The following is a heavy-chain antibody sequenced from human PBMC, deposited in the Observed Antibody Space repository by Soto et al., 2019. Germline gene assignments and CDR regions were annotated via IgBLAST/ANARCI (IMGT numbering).Heavy chain of an antibody. CDR1: GFSFNTYV. J-gene: IGHJ4*02. CDR2: ILYDGSNE. CDR3: AKGLALMADH. V-gene: IGHV3-30*18. D-gene: IGHD2-21*01. Sequence: GGSLRLSCTDSGFSFNTYVMDWVRQAPGKGLEWVARILYDGSNEYYADPVKGRFTISRDNSKNTLYLQMDRLRVEDTAVYFCAKGLALMADHWGQGTPVTVSS.